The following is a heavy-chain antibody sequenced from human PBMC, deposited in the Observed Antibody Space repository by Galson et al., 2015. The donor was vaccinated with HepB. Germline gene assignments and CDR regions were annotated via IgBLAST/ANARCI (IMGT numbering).Heavy chain of an antibody. J-gene: IGHJ3*02. CDR2: IDPTDSYV. CDR1: GYSFSDYY. CDR3: ARHGDFWSGSYRSGAFEI. D-gene: IGHD3-3*01. V-gene: IGHV5-10-1*01. Sequence: QSGAEVKKPGESLRISCQVSGYSFSDYYISWVRQVPGKGLEWIGRIDPTDSYVSYSPSFQGHVTFSADKSTTTAYLQWSSLEASDSGIYFCARHGDFWSGSYRSGAFEIWGHGTRVTVSS.